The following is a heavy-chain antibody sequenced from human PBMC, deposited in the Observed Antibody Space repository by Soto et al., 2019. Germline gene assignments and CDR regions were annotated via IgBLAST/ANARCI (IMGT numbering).Heavy chain of an antibody. V-gene: IGHV1-24*01. CDR2: FDAEDGET. J-gene: IGHJ4*02. Sequence: ASVKVSCKVSGYTLTELSMHWVRQAPGKGLEWMGCFDAEDGETNYAQKLQGRVTMTTDTSTSTAYMELRSLRSDDTAVYYCARENTEASYFDYWGQGTLVTVSS. CDR3: ARENTEASYFDY. CDR1: GYTLTELS.